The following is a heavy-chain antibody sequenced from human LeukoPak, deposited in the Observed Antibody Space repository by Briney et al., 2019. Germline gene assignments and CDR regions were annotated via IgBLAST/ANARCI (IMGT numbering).Heavy chain of an antibody. CDR1: GGFISSYY. V-gene: IGHV4-59*01. CDR2: IYYSGST. J-gene: IGHJ4*02. CDR3: ARAHAERWLQPYFDY. D-gene: IGHD5-24*01. Sequence: SETLSLTCTVSGGFISSYYWRWIRQPRGKGLEWIGYIYYSGSTNYNPSLKSRVTISVDTSKNQFSLKLSSVTAADTAVYYCARAHAERWLQPYFDYWGQGTLVTVSS.